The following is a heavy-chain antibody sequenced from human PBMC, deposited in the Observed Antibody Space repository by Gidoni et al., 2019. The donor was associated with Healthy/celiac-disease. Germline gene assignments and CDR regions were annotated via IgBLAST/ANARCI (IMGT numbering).Heavy chain of an antibody. V-gene: IGHV1-3*01. CDR1: GYTFTSYA. Sequence: QVQLVQSGAEVKKPGASVKVSCKASGYTFTSYAMHWVRQAPGQRLEWMGWINAGNGNTKYSQKFQGRVTITRDTSASTAYMELSSLRSEDTAVYYCARDQGRYFDWFRHDAFDIWGQGTMVTVSS. CDR3: ARDQGRYFDWFRHDAFDI. D-gene: IGHD3-9*01. CDR2: INAGNGNT. J-gene: IGHJ3*02.